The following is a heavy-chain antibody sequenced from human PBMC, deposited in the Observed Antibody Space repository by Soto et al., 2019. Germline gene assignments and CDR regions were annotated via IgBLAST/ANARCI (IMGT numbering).Heavy chain of an antibody. V-gene: IGHV3-30-3*02. CDR1: GFTFSSYA. J-gene: IGHJ4*02. D-gene: IGHD3-22*01. CDR2: ISYDGSNK. Sequence: QVQLVESGGGVVQPGRSLRLSCAASGFTFSSYAMHWVRQAPGKGLEWVAVISYDGSNKYYADSVKGRFTISRDNSKNTLYLQMNSLRAEDTAVYYCAEVQYYYDSSQPLRDYWGQGTLVTVSS. CDR3: AEVQYYYDSSQPLRDY.